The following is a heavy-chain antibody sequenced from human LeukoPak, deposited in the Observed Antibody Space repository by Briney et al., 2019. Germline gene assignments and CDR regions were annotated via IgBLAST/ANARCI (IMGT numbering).Heavy chain of an antibody. CDR1: GGSISSFY. CDR2: IYYSRTT. Sequence: KPSETLSLTCTIPGGSISSFYWSWIRQPPGKGLEWIGYIYYSRTTNYNPSLKSRVTISVDTSKDQFSLNLSSVTTADTAVYYCAREGSGWDPFDYWGQGTLVTVSS. V-gene: IGHV4-59*01. J-gene: IGHJ4*02. CDR3: AREGSGWDPFDY. D-gene: IGHD6-19*01.